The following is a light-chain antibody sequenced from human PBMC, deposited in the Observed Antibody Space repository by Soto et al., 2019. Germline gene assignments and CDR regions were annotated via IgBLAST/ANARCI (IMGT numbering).Light chain of an antibody. Sequence: DVQMTQSPSSLSASVGDRVTIICQASQDISTYLNWYQQKPGKAPELLIFDASYLQTGVASRFSGSGSGTDFTLTISSLQPEDIATYYCQQYDNVPPYTFGQGTKLEI. CDR1: QDISTY. CDR3: QQYDNVPPYT. CDR2: DAS. J-gene: IGKJ2*01. V-gene: IGKV1-33*01.